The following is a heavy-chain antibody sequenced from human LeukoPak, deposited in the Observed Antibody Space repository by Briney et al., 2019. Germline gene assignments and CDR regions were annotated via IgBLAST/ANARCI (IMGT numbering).Heavy chain of an antibody. CDR1: GYTFTGYY. D-gene: IGHD3-3*01. Sequence: ASVKVSCKASGYTFTGYYMHWVRQAPGQGLEWMGWINPNSGGTYYAQKFQGRVTMTRDTSISTAYMELSRLRSDDTAVYYCARTSVAPREWLSFDYWGQGTLVTVSS. J-gene: IGHJ4*02. CDR3: ARTSVAPREWLSFDY. CDR2: INPNSGGT. V-gene: IGHV1-2*02.